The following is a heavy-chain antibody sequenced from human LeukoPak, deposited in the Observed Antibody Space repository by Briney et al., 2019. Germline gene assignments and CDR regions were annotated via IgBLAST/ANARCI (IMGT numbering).Heavy chain of an antibody. CDR3: ARPVGSDAIDI. CDR2: IYYSGST. J-gene: IGHJ3*02. V-gene: IGHV4-39*01. D-gene: IGHD1-1*01. CDR1: GGSISSSSYY. Sequence: SETLSLTCTVSGGSISSSSYYWGWIRQPPGKGLEWIGSIYYSGSTYYNPSLKSRVTISVDTSKNQFSLKLSSVTAADTAVYYCARPVGSDAIDIWGQGTMVTVSS.